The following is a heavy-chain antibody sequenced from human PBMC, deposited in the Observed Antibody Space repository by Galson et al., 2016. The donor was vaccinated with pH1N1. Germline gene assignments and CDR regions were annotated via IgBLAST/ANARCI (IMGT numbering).Heavy chain of an antibody. Sequence: QSGAEVKKPGESLKISCKGSGYRFSSSWIGWVRQMPGKGLEWVGVVNPGGSTIRYSPPFQGQVTISNDKSINTAYLQWISLKASDTATYYCARQYDFGDYRGNAFDIWGQGTVVIVSS. V-gene: IGHV5-51*03. CDR1: GYRFSSSW. D-gene: IGHD4-17*01. CDR2: VNPGGSTI. CDR3: ARQYDFGDYRGNAFDI. J-gene: IGHJ3*02.